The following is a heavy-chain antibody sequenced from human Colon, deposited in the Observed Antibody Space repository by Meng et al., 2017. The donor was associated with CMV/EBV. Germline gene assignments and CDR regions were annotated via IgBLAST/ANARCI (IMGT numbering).Heavy chain of an antibody. D-gene: IGHD1-1*01. CDR1: GFTFSDYY. CDR2: ISSSSNTI. Sequence: GESLKISCAASGFTFSDYYMSWIRQAPGKGLEWISYISSSSNTIHYADSTRGRFTISRDNANNSLYLQVNSLRGEDTAVYYCARIERPGGRYNSYGLDVWGQGTTVTVSS. J-gene: IGHJ6*02. CDR3: ARIERPGGRYNSYGLDV. V-gene: IGHV3-11*01.